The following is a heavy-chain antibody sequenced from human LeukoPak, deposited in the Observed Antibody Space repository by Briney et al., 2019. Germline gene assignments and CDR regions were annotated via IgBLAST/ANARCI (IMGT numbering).Heavy chain of an antibody. CDR1: GFTSSSSA. CDR2: ISNNGGYT. V-gene: IGHV3-23*01. J-gene: IGHJ4*02. D-gene: IGHD6-13*01. Sequence: GGSLRLSCAASGFTSSSSAMSWVRQAPGKGLEWVSAISNNGGYTYYADSVQGRFTISRDNSKSTLCLQMSSLRAEDTAIYYCARALRDSSWYYEYWGQGTLVTVSS. CDR3: ARALRDSSWYYEY.